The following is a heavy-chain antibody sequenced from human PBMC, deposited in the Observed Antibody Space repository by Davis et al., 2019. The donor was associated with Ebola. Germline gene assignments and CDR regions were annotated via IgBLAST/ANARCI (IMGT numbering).Heavy chain of an antibody. CDR3: AIPGTSLTTVTDDDAFDI. CDR1: GYSFAGYW. D-gene: IGHD4-11*01. J-gene: IGHJ3*02. V-gene: IGHV5-51*01. CDR2: IYPGDSDT. Sequence: GESLKISCTGSGYSFAGYWIVWVRQMPGKGLEWMGIIYPGDSDTTYSPSFQGQVTISADKSVSTAYLQWSSLKASDTAMYYCAIPGTSLTTVTDDDAFDIWGQGTMVTVSS.